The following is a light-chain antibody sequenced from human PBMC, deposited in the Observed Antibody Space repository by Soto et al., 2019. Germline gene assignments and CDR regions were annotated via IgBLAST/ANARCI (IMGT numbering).Light chain of an antibody. V-gene: IGKV1-5*01. CDR1: QSISAW. CDR2: DAS. CDR3: QQHGISHIT. J-gene: IGKJ5*01. Sequence: IPMTQSPSTLSATAGDRVTITCRASQSISAWLAWYWQKQGKAPKLLIYDASNLESGVPSRFSVSGSGTEGTITITRLEPDDAEVYEGQQHGISHITFGQGTRLEIK.